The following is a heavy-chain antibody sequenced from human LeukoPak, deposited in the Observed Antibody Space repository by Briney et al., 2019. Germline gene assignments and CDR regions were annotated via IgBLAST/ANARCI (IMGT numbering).Heavy chain of an antibody. V-gene: IGHV4-30-2*01. CDR3: ASRRSYPDYYDSSVYAFDI. D-gene: IGHD3-22*01. Sequence: SETLSLTCAVSGGSISSGGYSWSWIRQPPGKGLEWIGYIYYSGSTNYNPSLKSRVTISVDTSKNQFSLKPSSVTAADTAVYYCASRRSYPDYYDSSVYAFDIWGQGTMVTVSS. CDR2: IYYSGST. J-gene: IGHJ3*02. CDR1: GGSISSGGYS.